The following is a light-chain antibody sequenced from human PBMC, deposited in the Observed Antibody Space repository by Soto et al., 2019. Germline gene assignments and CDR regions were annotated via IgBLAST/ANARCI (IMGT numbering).Light chain of an antibody. CDR3: CSYASSTTVL. V-gene: IGLV2-23*02. J-gene: IGLJ2*01. CDR2: EVS. CDR1: SSDVGTNHL. Sequence: QSALTQPASVSGSPGQSITISCTGTSSDVGTNHLVSWYQHHPGKAPKLIIYEVSKRPSGVSNRFSGSKSGNTASLTISGLQAEVESFFYCCSYASSTTVLFGGGTKLTVL.